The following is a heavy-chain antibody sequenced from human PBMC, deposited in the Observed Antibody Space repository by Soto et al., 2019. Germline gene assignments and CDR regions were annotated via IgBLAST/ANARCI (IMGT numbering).Heavy chain of an antibody. V-gene: IGHV4-34*01. CDR3: ARRWGSAADY. CDR1: GGSFSGYY. D-gene: IGHD2-15*01. J-gene: IGHJ4*02. Sequence: SETLSLTCAVYGGSFSGYYWSWIRQPPGKGLEWIGSIYYSGYTYYNPSLKSRVTISVDTSKNQFSLKLSSVTAADTAVYYCARRWGSAADYWGQGTLVTVSS. CDR2: IYYSGYT.